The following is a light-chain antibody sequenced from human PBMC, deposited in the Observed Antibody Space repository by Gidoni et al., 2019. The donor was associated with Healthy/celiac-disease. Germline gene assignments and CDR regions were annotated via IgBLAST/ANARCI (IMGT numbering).Light chain of an antibody. CDR3: QRRSNWPLT. CDR2: DAS. CDR1: QSVSSY. J-gene: IGKJ1*01. Sequence: EIVLTQSPATLSLSPGERATLSCRASQSVSSYLAWYQPKPGQAPRLLIYDASNRATGIPARFSGSGSGTDFTLTISSLEPEDFAVYYCQRRSNWPLTFXQXTKVEIK. V-gene: IGKV3-11*01.